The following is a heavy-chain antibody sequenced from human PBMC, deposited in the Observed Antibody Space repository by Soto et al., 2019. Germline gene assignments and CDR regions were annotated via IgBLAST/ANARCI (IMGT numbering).Heavy chain of an antibody. CDR1: GGSISSYY. Sequence: SETLSLTCSVSGGSISSYYWIWIRQPPGKGLEWIGYMYNTGSTIYNPSLKSRVTISVDTSKNQFSLKLNSVTAADTAVYYCARDLWGYCGADCYPLDVWGQGTTVTVSS. CDR3: ARDLWGYCGADCYPLDV. J-gene: IGHJ6*02. V-gene: IGHV4-59*01. CDR2: MYNTGST. D-gene: IGHD2-21*02.